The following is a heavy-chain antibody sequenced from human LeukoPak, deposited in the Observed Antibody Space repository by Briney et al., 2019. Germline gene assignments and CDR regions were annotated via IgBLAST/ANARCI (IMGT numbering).Heavy chain of an antibody. J-gene: IGHJ3*02. CDR3: ARQSPLLYSSSNSDAFDI. CDR2: IYYSGST. Sequence: PSETLSLTCAVYGVSFSGYYWSWIRQPPGKGLELIGSIYYSGSTYYNPSLKSRVTISVDTSKNQFSLKLSSVTAADTAVYYCARQSPLLYSSSNSDAFDIWGQGTMVTVSS. D-gene: IGHD6-13*01. V-gene: IGHV4-34*01. CDR1: GVSFSGYY.